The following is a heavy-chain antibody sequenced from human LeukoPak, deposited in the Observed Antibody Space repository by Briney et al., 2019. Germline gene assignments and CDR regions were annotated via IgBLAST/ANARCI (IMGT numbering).Heavy chain of an antibody. Sequence: ASVKVSCKTSGYTFTSYGISWVRQAPGQGLEWMGWISAYNGNTNYAQKLQGRVTVTTDTSTSTAYMELRSLRSDGTAVYYCARADVVVPAAWAFDIWGQGTMVTVSS. J-gene: IGHJ3*02. CDR3: ARADVVVPAAWAFDI. V-gene: IGHV1-18*01. CDR1: GYTFTSYG. D-gene: IGHD2-2*01. CDR2: ISAYNGNT.